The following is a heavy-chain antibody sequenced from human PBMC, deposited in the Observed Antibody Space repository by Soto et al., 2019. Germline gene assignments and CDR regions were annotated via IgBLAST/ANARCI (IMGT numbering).Heavy chain of an antibody. J-gene: IGHJ4*02. D-gene: IGHD5-18*01. Sequence: TLSLTCTVSGGSISSGGYYWSWIRQHPGKGLEWIGYIYYSGSTYYNPSLKSRVTISVDTSKNQFSLKLSSVTAADTAVYYCARRGYSYGHTAGFDYWGQGTLVTVSS. CDR3: ARRGYSYGHTAGFDY. V-gene: IGHV4-31*03. CDR2: IYYSGST. CDR1: GGSISSGGYY.